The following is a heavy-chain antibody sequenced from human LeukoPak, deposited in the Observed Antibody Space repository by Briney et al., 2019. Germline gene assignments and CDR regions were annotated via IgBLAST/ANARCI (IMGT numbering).Heavy chain of an antibody. J-gene: IGHJ3*02. D-gene: IGHD3-10*01. CDR2: MNPNSGNT. Sequence: GASVRVSCKASGYTFTSYDINWVRQATGQGLEWMGWMNPNSGNTGYAQKFQGRVTMTRNTSISTAYMELSSLRSEDTAVYYCARFTMVYDAFDIWGQGTMVTVSS. CDR3: ARFTMVYDAFDI. CDR1: GYTFTSYD. V-gene: IGHV1-8*01.